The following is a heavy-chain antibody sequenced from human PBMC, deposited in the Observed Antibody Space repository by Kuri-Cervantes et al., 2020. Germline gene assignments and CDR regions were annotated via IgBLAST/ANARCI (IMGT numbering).Heavy chain of an antibody. CDR3: ASSQLLWFGGGADAFDI. J-gene: IGHJ3*02. D-gene: IGHD3-10*01. Sequence: GESLKISCVAPGFTFSSYSMNWVRQAPGKGLEWVSYISSSSSTIYYADSVKGRFTISRDNAKNSLYLQMNSLRDEDTAVYYCASSQLLWFGGGADAFDIWGQGTMVTVSS. V-gene: IGHV3-48*02. CDR1: GFTFSSYS. CDR2: ISSSSSTI.